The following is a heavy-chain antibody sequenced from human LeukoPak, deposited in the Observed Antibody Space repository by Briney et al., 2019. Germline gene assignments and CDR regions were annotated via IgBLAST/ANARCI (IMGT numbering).Heavy chain of an antibody. D-gene: IGHD4-17*01. J-gene: IGHJ4*02. CDR2: IILIFGTA. CDR1: GGTFSSYA. Sequence: GASVKVSCNASGGTFSSYAISWVREAPGQGLEWMGGIILIFGTANYAQKFQGRVTITADESTSTAYMELSSLRSEDTAVYYCAGARTHGGDYLYYFDYWGQGTLVTVSS. V-gene: IGHV1-69*01. CDR3: AGARTHGGDYLYYFDY.